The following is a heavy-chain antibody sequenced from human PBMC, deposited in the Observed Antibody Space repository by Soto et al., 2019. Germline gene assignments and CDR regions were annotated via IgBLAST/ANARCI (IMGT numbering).Heavy chain of an antibody. D-gene: IGHD1-7*01. CDR1: DSSLNGYF. CDR3: TRAPSWNYAS. Sequence: SETLSLTCSLSDSSLNGYFWSWIRQAPGKGLEWIGHIYYTGSPNYNPSLRSRVTITVDTSKQQVSLMLKSVTAADTAVYFCTRAPSWNYASWGQGTLVTVSS. CDR2: IYYTGSP. J-gene: IGHJ5*02. V-gene: IGHV4-59*01.